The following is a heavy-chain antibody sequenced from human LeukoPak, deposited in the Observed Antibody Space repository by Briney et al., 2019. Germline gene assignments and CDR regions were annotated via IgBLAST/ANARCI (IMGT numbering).Heavy chain of an antibody. CDR2: ISGRSSTI. CDR3: ARDRNKSGSYFFDY. Sequence: PGGSLRLSCVASALTFSDYSMNWVRQAPGKGLEWVSYISGRSSTIYYADSVKGRFTISRDNAKNSMYLQMNSLRAEDTAVYYCARDRNKSGSYFFDYWGQGTLVTVSS. V-gene: IGHV3-48*01. CDR1: ALTFSDYS. D-gene: IGHD1-26*01. J-gene: IGHJ4*02.